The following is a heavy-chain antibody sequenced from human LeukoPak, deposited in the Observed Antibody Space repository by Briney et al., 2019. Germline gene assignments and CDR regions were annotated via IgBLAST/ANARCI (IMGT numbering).Heavy chain of an antibody. J-gene: IGHJ4*02. V-gene: IGHV1-2*02. Sequence: TSVKVSCKASGYTFTGYYMHWVRQAPGQGLEWMGWINPNSGGTNYAQKFQGRVTMTRDTSISTAYMELSRLRSDDTAVYYWARDRDFAFFDYWGQGTLVTVSS. CDR1: GYTFTGYY. CDR2: INPNSGGT. CDR3: ARDRDFAFFDY. D-gene: IGHD3-3*01.